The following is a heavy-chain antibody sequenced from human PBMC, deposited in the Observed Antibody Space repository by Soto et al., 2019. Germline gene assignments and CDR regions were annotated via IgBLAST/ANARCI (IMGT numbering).Heavy chain of an antibody. J-gene: IGHJ4*02. Sequence: VKVSCKASGGTFSSYAISWVRQAPGQGLEWMGGIIPIFGTANYAQKFQGRVTITADESTSTAYMELSSLRSEDTAVYYCARAGSPDCSGGSCYSGALLDYWGQGTLVTVSS. D-gene: IGHD2-15*01. CDR1: GGTFSSYA. CDR3: ARAGSPDCSGGSCYSGALLDY. V-gene: IGHV1-69*13. CDR2: IIPIFGTA.